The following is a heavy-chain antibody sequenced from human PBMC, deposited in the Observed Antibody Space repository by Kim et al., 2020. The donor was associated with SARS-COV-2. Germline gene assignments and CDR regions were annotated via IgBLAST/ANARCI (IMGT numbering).Heavy chain of an antibody. CDR3: AREHNTAMARSLDY. V-gene: IGHV3-30*07. D-gene: IGHD5-18*01. J-gene: IGHJ4*02. Sequence: ADSRKGRFTISKDNSENTLYLQMSSQRAEDTAVYYCAREHNTAMARSLDYWGQGTLVTVSS.